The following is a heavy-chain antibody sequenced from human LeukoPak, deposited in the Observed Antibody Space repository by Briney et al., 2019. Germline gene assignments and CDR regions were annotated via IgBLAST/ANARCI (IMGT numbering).Heavy chain of an antibody. CDR1: GFTFSKYW. D-gene: IGHD6-19*01. Sequence: GGSLRLSCAASGFTFSKYWMLWVRQAPGKGLKSVSRIDTDGTVTTYADSVKGRFTVSRDNADNTMLLQMNSVRDEETAVYYCATKQWLAPPPDSWGQGTPVTVSS. CDR3: ATKQWLAPPPDS. CDR2: IDTDGTVT. V-gene: IGHV3-74*01. J-gene: IGHJ4*02.